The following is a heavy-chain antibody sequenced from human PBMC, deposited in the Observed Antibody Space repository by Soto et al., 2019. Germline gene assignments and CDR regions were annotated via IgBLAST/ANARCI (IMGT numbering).Heavy chain of an antibody. Sequence: SETLSLTCTVSGGSISSYYWSWIRQPPGKGLEWIGYIYYSGSTNYNPSLKSRVTISVDTSKNQFSLKLSSVTAADTAVYYCAGDLTGTRDYWGQGTLVTVSS. CDR1: GGSISSYY. J-gene: IGHJ4*02. CDR3: AGDLTGTRDY. D-gene: IGHD1-20*01. V-gene: IGHV4-59*01. CDR2: IYYSGST.